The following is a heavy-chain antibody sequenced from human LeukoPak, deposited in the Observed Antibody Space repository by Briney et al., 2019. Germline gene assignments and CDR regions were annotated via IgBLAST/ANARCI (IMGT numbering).Heavy chain of an antibody. CDR3: ARDPNAVVVPAGDFDY. V-gene: IGHV3-30-3*01. CDR2: ISYGGSNK. CDR1: GFTFSSYA. J-gene: IGHJ4*02. Sequence: AGGSLRLSCAASGFTFSSYAMHWVRQAPGKGLEWVAVISYGGSNKYYADSVKGRFTISRDNSKNTLYLQMNSLRAEDTAVYYCARDPNAVVVPAGDFDYWGQGTLVTVSS. D-gene: IGHD2-2*01.